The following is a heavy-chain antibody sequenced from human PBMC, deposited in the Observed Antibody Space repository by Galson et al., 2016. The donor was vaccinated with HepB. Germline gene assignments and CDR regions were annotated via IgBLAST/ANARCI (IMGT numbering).Heavy chain of an antibody. CDR3: AGEGASGYALDY. J-gene: IGHJ4*02. D-gene: IGHD6-25*01. CDR2: PYYRSKWYN. V-gene: IGHV6-1*01. CDR1: GDSVSSNSAA. Sequence: CAISGDSVSSNSAAWNWIRQSPSRGLEWLGRPYYRSKWYNDYAESVKSRITINPDTSKNQFSLQLHSVTPDDTAFYYCAGEGASGYALDYWGQGTLVTVSS.